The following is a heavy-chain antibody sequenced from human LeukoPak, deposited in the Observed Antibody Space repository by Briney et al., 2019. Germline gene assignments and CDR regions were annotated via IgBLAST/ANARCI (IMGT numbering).Heavy chain of an antibody. V-gene: IGHV4-34*01. Sequence: SETLSLTRAVYGGSFSGYYWSWIRQPPGKGLEWIGEINHSGSTNYNPSLKSRVTISVDTSKNQFSLKLSSVTAADTAVYYCARGRYCSGGSCYGHDYWGQGTLVTVSS. CDR1: GGSFSGYY. D-gene: IGHD2-15*01. CDR2: INHSGST. J-gene: IGHJ4*02. CDR3: ARGRYCSGGSCYGHDY.